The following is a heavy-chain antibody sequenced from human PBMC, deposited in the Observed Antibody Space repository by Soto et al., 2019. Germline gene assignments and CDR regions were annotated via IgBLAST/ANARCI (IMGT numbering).Heavy chain of an antibody. V-gene: IGHV4-59*01. J-gene: IGHJ4*02. D-gene: IGHD2-21*02. Sequence: QVQLQESGPGVVKPSETLSLTCTVSGGSIISYYWNWIRQPPGKGLEWIGYMYYSGSTSYNPSLRSRVTISLDKSKNQFSLKLSSVTAAETAVYYCARGLGDHFDYWGQGTLVTVSS. CDR1: GGSIISYY. CDR3: ARGLGDHFDY. CDR2: MYYSGST.